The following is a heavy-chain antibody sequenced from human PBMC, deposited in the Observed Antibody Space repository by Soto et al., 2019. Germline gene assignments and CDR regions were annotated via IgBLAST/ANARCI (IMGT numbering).Heavy chain of an antibody. V-gene: IGHV4-31*03. Sequence: QVQLQESGPGLVKPSQTLSLTCTVSGGSISSGGSYWSWIRQHPGKGLEWIGYIHYSGTTYYNPSLTGRVTISVDTSKKHLSLKLNSVTAADTAVYYCARDRDSYGSHDYLGQGTLVTVS. CDR2: IHYSGTT. J-gene: IGHJ4*02. D-gene: IGHD5-18*01. CDR1: GGSISSGGSY. CDR3: ARDRDSYGSHDY.